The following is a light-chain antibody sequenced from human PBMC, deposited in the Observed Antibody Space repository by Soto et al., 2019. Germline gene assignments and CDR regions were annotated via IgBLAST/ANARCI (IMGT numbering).Light chain of an antibody. CDR3: QQYEKWPPSIT. CDR2: GTS. Sequence: EIVMTQSPATLSVSPEDRATLSCRAGQPLNNNVAWYQHKPGQAPRLLIYGTSTRATGISARFSGGGSGTEFTLTISSLQSEDFAVYYCQQYEKWPPSITFGQGTRLEIK. J-gene: IGKJ5*01. V-gene: IGKV3-15*01. CDR1: QPLNNN.